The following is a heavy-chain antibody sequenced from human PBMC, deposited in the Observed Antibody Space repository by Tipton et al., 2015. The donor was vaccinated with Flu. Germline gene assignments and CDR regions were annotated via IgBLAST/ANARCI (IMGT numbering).Heavy chain of an antibody. Sequence: SLRLSCAASGLTFSSYGMNWVRQAPGKGLEWVSSISAGATYIYYADSVKGRFTVSRDNSKNTLSLQMNSLRAEDTAVYYCAKIGLIGNWYFDVWGRGTLVTVSS. CDR2: ISAGATYI. CDR1: GLTFSSYG. CDR3: AKIGLIGNWYFDV. V-gene: IGHV3-23*01. D-gene: IGHD1-26*01. J-gene: IGHJ2*01.